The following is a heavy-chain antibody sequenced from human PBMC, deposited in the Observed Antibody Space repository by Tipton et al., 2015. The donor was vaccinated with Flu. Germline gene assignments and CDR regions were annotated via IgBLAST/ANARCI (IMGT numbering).Heavy chain of an antibody. CDR2: IYYSGST. Sequence: LSLTCTVSGGSISSYYWSWIRQPPGKGLEWIGYIYYSGSTHYNPSLKSRVTISVDTSKNLFSLKLSSVTAADTAVYYCARDLWNDRRAYYYYGVDVWGQGTTVTVSS. V-gene: IGHV4-59*12. D-gene: IGHD1-1*01. CDR3: ARDLWNDRRAYYYYGVDV. J-gene: IGHJ6*02. CDR1: GGSISSYY.